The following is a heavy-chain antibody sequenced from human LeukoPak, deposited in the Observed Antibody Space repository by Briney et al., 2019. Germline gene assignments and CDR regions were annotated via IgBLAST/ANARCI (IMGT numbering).Heavy chain of an antibody. CDR3: ARDYPNCSGGSCYSPPYYYYGMDV. D-gene: IGHD2-15*01. Sequence: PSETLSLTCTVSGGSISSSSYYWGWIRQPPGKGLEWIGSIYYSESTYYNPSLKSRVTISVNTSKNQFSLKLSSVTAADQAVYYCARDYPNCSGGSCYSPPYYYYGMDVWGQGTTVTVSS. J-gene: IGHJ6*02. CDR2: IYYSEST. CDR1: GGSISSSSYY. V-gene: IGHV4-39*07.